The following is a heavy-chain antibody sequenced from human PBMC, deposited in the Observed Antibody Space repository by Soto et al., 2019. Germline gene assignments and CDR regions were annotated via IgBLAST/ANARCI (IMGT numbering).Heavy chain of an antibody. CDR2: MNPNSGNT. D-gene: IGHD6-13*01. CDR1: GYTFTSYD. V-gene: IGHV1-8*01. J-gene: IGHJ5*02. Sequence: QVQLVQSGAEVKKPGASVKVSCKASGYTFTSYDINWVRQATGQGLEWMGWMNPNSGNTGYAQKFQGRVTMTRNTSISTAYMEMSSLRSEDTAVYYCARERSAAGTGWFDPWGQGTLVTVSS. CDR3: ARERSAAGTGWFDP.